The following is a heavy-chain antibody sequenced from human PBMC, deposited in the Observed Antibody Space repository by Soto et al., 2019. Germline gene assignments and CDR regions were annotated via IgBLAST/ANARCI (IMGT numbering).Heavy chain of an antibody. Sequence: ASVKVSCKASGGTFSSYAISWVRQAPGQGLEWMGGIIPIFGTANYAQKFQGRVTITADESTSTAYMELSSLRSEDTAVYYCARNGVVVVPAAIPGAFDIWGQGTMVTVS. V-gene: IGHV1-69*13. CDR1: GGTFSSYA. J-gene: IGHJ3*02. CDR2: IIPIFGTA. D-gene: IGHD2-2*02. CDR3: ARNGVVVVPAAIPGAFDI.